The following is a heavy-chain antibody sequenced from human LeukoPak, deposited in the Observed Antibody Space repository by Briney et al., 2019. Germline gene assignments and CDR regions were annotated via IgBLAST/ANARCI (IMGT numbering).Heavy chain of an antibody. CDR2: IYYSGST. V-gene: IGHV4-39*07. CDR1: GGSISSSSYY. J-gene: IGHJ4*02. CDR3: ARAGGYYYADFDY. Sequence: SETLSLTCTVSGGSISSSSYYWGWIRQPPGKGLEWIGSIYYSGSTYYNPSLKSRVTISVDPSKNQFSLKLSSVTAADTAVYYCARAGGYYYADFDYWGQGTLVTVSS. D-gene: IGHD3-22*01.